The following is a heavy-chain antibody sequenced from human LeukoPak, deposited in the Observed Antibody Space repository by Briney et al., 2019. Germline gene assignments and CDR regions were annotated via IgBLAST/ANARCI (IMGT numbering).Heavy chain of an antibody. V-gene: IGHV1-8*02. Sequence: ASVKVSCKASGYTFTSYDINWVRQATGQGLEWMGWMNPNSGNTGYAQKFQGRVTMTEDTSTDTAYMELSSLRSEDTAVYYCATDGYYGSGSFDYWGQGTLVTVSS. CDR1: GYTFTSYD. D-gene: IGHD3-10*01. CDR3: ATDGYYGSGSFDY. J-gene: IGHJ4*02. CDR2: MNPNSGNT.